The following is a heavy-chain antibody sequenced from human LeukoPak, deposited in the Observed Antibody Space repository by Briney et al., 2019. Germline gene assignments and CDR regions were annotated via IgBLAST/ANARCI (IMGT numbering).Heavy chain of an antibody. CDR1: GFTFSSYG. V-gene: IGHV3-30*18. CDR2: ISYDGSNK. J-gene: IGHJ4*02. CDR3: AKNPHYDSSGYNQMDY. D-gene: IGHD3-22*01. Sequence: GTSLRLSCAASGFTFSSYGMHWVRQAPGKGLEWVAVISYDGSNKYYADSVKGRFTISRDNSKNTLYLQMNSLRAEDTAVYYCAKNPHYDSSGYNQMDYWGQGTLVTVSS.